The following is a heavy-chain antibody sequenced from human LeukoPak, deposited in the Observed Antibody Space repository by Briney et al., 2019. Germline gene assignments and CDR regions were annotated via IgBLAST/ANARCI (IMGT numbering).Heavy chain of an antibody. CDR2: IYYSGST. Sequence: GSLRLSCAASGFTFSSYAMSWVRQAPGKGLEWIGYIYYSGSTNYNPSLKSRVTISVDTSKNQFSLKLSSVTAADTAVYYCARHVNHTVTTEEPDYYYGMDVWGQGTTVTVSS. V-gene: IGHV4-59*08. CDR3: ARHVNHTVTTEEPDYYYGMDV. J-gene: IGHJ6*02. D-gene: IGHD4-17*01. CDR1: GFTFSSYA.